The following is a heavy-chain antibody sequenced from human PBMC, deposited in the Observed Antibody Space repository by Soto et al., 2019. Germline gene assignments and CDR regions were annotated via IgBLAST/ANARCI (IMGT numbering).Heavy chain of an antibody. Sequence: SLRLSCAASGFTFSSSWMHWVRQAPGKGLVWVSRVSGGSTYYADSVKGRFTISRDNSKNTLYLQMNSLRAEDTAVYYCAKHNSGSYYRYWGQGTLVTVSS. CDR3: AKHNSGSYYRY. J-gene: IGHJ4*02. V-gene: IGHV3-23*01. D-gene: IGHD1-26*01. CDR1: GFTFSSSW. CDR2: VSGGST.